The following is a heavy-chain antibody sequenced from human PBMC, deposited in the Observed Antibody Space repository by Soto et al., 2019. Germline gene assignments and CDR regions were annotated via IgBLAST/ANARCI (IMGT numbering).Heavy chain of an antibody. CDR1: GFTFSSFA. D-gene: IGHD3-3*01. Sequence: GGSLRLSCAASGFTFSSFAMSWVRQAPGKGLEWVSAISGSGGSTYYADPVKGRFTISRDNSKNTLYLQMNSLRAEDTAVYYCAKDPDYDSAPYYGMDVWGQGTTVTVSS. V-gene: IGHV3-23*01. CDR3: AKDPDYDSAPYYGMDV. CDR2: ISGSGGST. J-gene: IGHJ6*02.